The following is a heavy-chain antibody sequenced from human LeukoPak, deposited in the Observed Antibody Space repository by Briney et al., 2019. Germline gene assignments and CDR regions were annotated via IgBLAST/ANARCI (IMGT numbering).Heavy chain of an antibody. V-gene: IGHV3-23*01. D-gene: IGHD6-13*01. J-gene: IGHJ3*02. Sequence: PGGSLRLSCAASGFTFSSYGMNWVRQAPGKGLEWVSGFSGSGDNTYYAEYVKGRFTISRDNSKNTLYLQMNSLRAEDTAVYYCARGAPAGPFDAFDIWGQGTMVTVSS. CDR3: ARGAPAGPFDAFDI. CDR1: GFTFSSYG. CDR2: FSGSGDNT.